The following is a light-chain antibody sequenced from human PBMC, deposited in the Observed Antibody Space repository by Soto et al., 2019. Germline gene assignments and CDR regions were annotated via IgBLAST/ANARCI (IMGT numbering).Light chain of an antibody. J-gene: IGLJ1*01. CDR2: AVT. Sequence: QSALTQPRSVSGSPGQSVTISCTGTSSDVGAYNFVSWYQQYPGKAPKLMIYAVTKRPSGVPDRFSGSKSGNTASLTISGLQAEDESDYYCCSYAGSYTYVFGTGSKVT. CDR3: CSYAGSYTYV. V-gene: IGLV2-11*01. CDR1: SSDVGAYNF.